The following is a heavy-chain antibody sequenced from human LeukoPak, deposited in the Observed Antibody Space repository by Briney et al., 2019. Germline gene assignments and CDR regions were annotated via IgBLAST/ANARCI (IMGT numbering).Heavy chain of an antibody. Sequence: ASLKVSCKASGYTFTSYGISWVRQAPGQGLEWMGWISAYNGNTNYAQELQGRVTMTTDTSTSTAYMELRSLRSDDTAVYYCASLIVGAQTSFDYWGQGTLVTVSS. CDR2: ISAYNGNT. D-gene: IGHD1-26*01. V-gene: IGHV1-18*01. CDR1: GYTFTSYG. CDR3: ASLIVGAQTSFDY. J-gene: IGHJ4*02.